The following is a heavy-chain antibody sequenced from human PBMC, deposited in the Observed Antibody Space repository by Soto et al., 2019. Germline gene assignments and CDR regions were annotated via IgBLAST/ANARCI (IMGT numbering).Heavy chain of an antibody. D-gene: IGHD6-19*01. Sequence: SQRVSYAAAGFTCSSYGGHWVRQAPGKGLEWVAVIWYDGSNKYYADSVKGRFTISRDNSKNTLYLQMNSLRAEDTAVYYCARVPSYSSGWYPLDYWGQGTLVTVSS. CDR1: GFTCSSYG. CDR2: IWYDGSNK. CDR3: ARVPSYSSGWYPLDY. V-gene: IGHV3-33*01. J-gene: IGHJ4*02.